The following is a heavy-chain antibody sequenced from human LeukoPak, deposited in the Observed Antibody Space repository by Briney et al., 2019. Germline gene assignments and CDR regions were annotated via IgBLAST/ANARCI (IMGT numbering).Heavy chain of an antibody. Sequence: ASVKVSCKASGYTFTGYYMHWVRQAPGQGLEWMGWINPNSGGTNYAQKFQGRVTMTRDTSISTAYMELSRLRSDDAAVYYCARYGVPDRNYLDNWGQGTLVTVSS. V-gene: IGHV1-2*02. D-gene: IGHD1-14*01. CDR1: GYTFTGYY. J-gene: IGHJ4*02. CDR2: INPNSGGT. CDR3: ARYGVPDRNYLDN.